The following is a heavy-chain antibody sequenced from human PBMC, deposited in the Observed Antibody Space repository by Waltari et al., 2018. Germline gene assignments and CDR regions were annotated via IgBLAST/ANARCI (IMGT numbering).Heavy chain of an antibody. CDR2: INAGNGNT. D-gene: IGHD3-10*01. V-gene: IGHV1-3*01. CDR3: ARPADYGSESYYFDY. Sequence: QVQLVQSGAEVKKPGASVKVSCKASGYTFTSYAMHWVRQAPGQRLEWMGWINAGNGNTKYSQKFQGRVTITRDTSASTAYMELSSLRSEDTAVYYCARPADYGSESYYFDYWGQGTLVTVSS. J-gene: IGHJ4*02. CDR1: GYTFTSYA.